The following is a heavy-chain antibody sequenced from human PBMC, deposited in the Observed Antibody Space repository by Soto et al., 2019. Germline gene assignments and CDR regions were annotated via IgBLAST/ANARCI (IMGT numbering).Heavy chain of an antibody. CDR3: AKDRRPNYYYGMDV. J-gene: IGHJ6*02. CDR2: ISYDGSNK. D-gene: IGHD6-25*01. V-gene: IGHV3-30*18. CDR1: GFTFSSYG. Sequence: QVQLVESGGGVVQPGRSLRLSCAASGFTFSSYGMHWVRQAPGKGLEWVAVISYDGSNKYYADSVKGRFTISRDNSKNTLYLQMNRLRAEDTAVYYCAKDRRPNYYYGMDVWGQETTVTVSS.